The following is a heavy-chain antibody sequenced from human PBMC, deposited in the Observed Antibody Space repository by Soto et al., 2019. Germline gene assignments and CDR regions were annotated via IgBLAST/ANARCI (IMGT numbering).Heavy chain of an antibody. J-gene: IGHJ4*02. CDR2: VHYTGST. CDR3: ARDKRDSSGWFLFDY. Sequence: PSETLSLTCTVSAGSIGNYYWSWIRQPPGKGLDWIGYVHYTGSTNYNPSLKSRVTISVDTSKNQFSLKLSSVTAADTAVYYCARDKRDSSGWFLFDYWGQGTLVTAPQ. CDR1: AGSIGNYY. V-gene: IGHV4-59*01. D-gene: IGHD6-19*01.